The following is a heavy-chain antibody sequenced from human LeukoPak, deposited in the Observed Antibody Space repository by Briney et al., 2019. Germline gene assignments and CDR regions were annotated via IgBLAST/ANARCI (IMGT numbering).Heavy chain of an antibody. Sequence: ASVKVSCKASGYTFTTYGISWVRQAPGQGLEWMGWISAYNGNTNYAQKVQGRVTMTRDTSTSTAYMELRSLTSDDTAVYYCASESEYSRSVVMEYWGQGTLVTVSS. CDR3: ASESEYSRSVVMEY. CDR1: GYTFTTYG. V-gene: IGHV1-18*01. CDR2: ISAYNGNT. J-gene: IGHJ4*02. D-gene: IGHD6-6*01.